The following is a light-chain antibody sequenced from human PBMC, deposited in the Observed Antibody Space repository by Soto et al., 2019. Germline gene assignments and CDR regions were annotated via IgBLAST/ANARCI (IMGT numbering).Light chain of an antibody. V-gene: IGKV3-20*01. CDR1: QDISSSY. CDR3: QQYGASPPWT. J-gene: IGKJ1*01. CDR2: GAS. Sequence: EIVLTQSPGTLSLSPGERATLSCRASQDISSSYLAWYQQKLGQAPRLLIYGASSRATGIPDRFSGSGSETDFTLTISRLEPEDFAVYYCQQYGASPPWTFGQGTKVEIK.